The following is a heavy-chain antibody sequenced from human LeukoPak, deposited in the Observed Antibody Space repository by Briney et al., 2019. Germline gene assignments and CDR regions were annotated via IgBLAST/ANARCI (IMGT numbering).Heavy chain of an antibody. CDR3: ARDSVGATNYFDY. Sequence: GRSLRLSCAASGFTFSSYAMHRVRQAPGKGLEWVAVISYDGSNKYYADSVKGRFTISRDNSKNTLYLQMNSLRAEDTAVYYCARDSVGATNYFDYWGQGTLVTVSS. V-gene: IGHV3-30-3*01. J-gene: IGHJ4*02. CDR2: ISYDGSNK. CDR1: GFTFSSYA. D-gene: IGHD1-26*01.